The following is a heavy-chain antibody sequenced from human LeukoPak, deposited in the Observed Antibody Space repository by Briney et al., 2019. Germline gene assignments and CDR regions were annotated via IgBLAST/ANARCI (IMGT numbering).Heavy chain of an antibody. D-gene: IGHD3-10*01. J-gene: IGHJ6*03. V-gene: IGHV4-59*01. CDR3: ARTVWFTRYMDV. CDR1: GGSISSYY. Sequence: SETLSLTCTVSGGSISSYYWSWIRQPPGKGLEWIGYIYYSGSTNYNPSLKSRVTISVDTSKNQFSLKLSSVTAADTAVYYCARTVWFTRYMDVWGKGTTVTVSS. CDR2: IYYSGST.